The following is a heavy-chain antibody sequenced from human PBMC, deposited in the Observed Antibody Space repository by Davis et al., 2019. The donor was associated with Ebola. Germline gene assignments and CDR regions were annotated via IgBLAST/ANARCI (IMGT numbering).Heavy chain of an antibody. CDR2: MNPNSGNT. Sequence: ASVKVSCKASGYTFTSYDINWVRQATGQGLEWMGWMNPNSGNTGYAQKFQGRVTMTRNTSISTAYMELSSLRSEDTAVYYCARVPPIHYDYGGNSRAPTPDYWGQGTLVTVSS. J-gene: IGHJ4*02. CDR3: ARVPPIHYDYGGNSRAPTPDY. D-gene: IGHD4-23*01. V-gene: IGHV1-8*01. CDR1: GYTFTSYD.